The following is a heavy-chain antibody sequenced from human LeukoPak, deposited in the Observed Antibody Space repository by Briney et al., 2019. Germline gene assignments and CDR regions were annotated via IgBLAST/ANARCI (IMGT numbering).Heavy chain of an antibody. V-gene: IGHV4-4*07. CDR1: GGTISSYY. D-gene: IGHD2-2*03. CDR3: AIDRMDPNWFDP. J-gene: IGHJ5*02. Sequence: SETLSLTCTVSGGTISSYYWSWIRQPAGRGLEWIGRIYTSGTPNYNPSLKSRVTMSLDTSKNQFSLKLSSVTAGDTAVYYCAIDRMDPNWFDPWGQGTLVTVSS. CDR2: IYTSGTP.